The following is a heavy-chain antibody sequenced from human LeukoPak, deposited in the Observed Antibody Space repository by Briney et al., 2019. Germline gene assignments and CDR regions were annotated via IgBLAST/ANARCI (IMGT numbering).Heavy chain of an antibody. CDR3: AKAVLYGSAPDYFDY. CDR2: ISGSGGST. D-gene: IGHD3-10*01. Sequence: GGSLRLSCAASGFTFSSYAMSWVRQAPGKGLEWVSAISGSGGSTYYADSVKGRFTISRDNSKNTLYLQMNSLRAEDTAVYYCAKAVLYGSAPDYFDYWGQGTLVTVSS. CDR1: GFTFSSYA. J-gene: IGHJ4*02. V-gene: IGHV3-23*01.